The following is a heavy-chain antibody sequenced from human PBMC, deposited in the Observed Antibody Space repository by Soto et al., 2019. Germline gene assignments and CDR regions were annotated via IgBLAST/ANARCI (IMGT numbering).Heavy chain of an antibody. CDR3: AVVQSSGGSCQT. CDR1: GFTFSSYS. CDR2: ISSSTSYI. D-gene: IGHD2-15*01. Sequence: EVQLVESGGGLVKPGGSLRLSCAASGFTFSSYSMNWVRQAPGKGLEWISSISSSTSYIYYADSVKGRFTISRDNAKNARYLQMNSLSAEDMAVYDCAVVQSSGGSCQTCGQGTLVTVSS. J-gene: IGHJ5*02. V-gene: IGHV3-21*01.